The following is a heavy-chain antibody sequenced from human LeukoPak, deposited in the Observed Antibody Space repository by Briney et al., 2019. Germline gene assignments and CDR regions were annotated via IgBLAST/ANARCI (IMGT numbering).Heavy chain of an antibody. CDR1: GFTFSSYG. V-gene: IGHV3-30*18. D-gene: IGHD6-19*01. CDR3: AKLSSGYSSGWYAFDY. J-gene: IGHJ4*02. Sequence: EGSLRLSCAASGFTFSSYGMHWVRQAPGKGLEWVAVISYDGSNKYYADSVKGRFTISRDNSKNTLYLQMNSLRAEDTAVYYCAKLSSGYSSGWYAFDYWGQGTLVTVSS. CDR2: ISYDGSNK.